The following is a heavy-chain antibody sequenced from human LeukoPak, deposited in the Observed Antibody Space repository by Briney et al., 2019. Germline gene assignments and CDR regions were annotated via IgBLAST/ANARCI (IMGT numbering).Heavy chain of an antibody. J-gene: IGHJ4*02. CDR3: ARGLRYYDFWSGYYPGFDY. D-gene: IGHD3-3*01. Sequence: GESLKISCKGSGYSFTSYWIGWVRQMPGKGLEWMGIIYPGDSDTRYSPSFQGQVTISADKSISTAYLQWSSLRAEDTAVYYCARGLRYYDFWSGYYPGFDYWGQGTLVTVSS. CDR2: IYPGDSDT. V-gene: IGHV5-51*01. CDR1: GYSFTSYW.